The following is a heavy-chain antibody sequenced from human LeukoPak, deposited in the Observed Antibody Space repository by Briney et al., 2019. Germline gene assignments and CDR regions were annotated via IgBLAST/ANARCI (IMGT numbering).Heavy chain of an antibody. D-gene: IGHD2-8*02. CDR3: ARAVAYGIDTGYFDY. Sequence: SETLSLTCTVSGGSISSYYWSWIRQPPGKGLEWIGYIYYTGSTNYSPSLKSRVTISVDTSKNQFSLKLSSVTAADTAVYYCARAVAYGIDTGYFDYWGQGTLVTVTS. J-gene: IGHJ4*02. CDR1: GGSISSYY. V-gene: IGHV4-59*01. CDR2: IYYTGST.